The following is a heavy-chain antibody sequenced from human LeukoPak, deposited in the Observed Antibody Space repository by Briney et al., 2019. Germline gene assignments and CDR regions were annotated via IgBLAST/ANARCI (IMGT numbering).Heavy chain of an antibody. CDR2: IYHSGST. CDR1: GDSISSTNW. CDR3: ARVPQRSGLKWFGDHARWSFDY. D-gene: IGHD3-10*01. V-gene: IGHV4-4*02. Sequence: SETLSLTCAVSGDSISSTNWWSWVRQPPGKGLEWIGEIYHSGSTNYNPSLKSRVTISVDKSKNQFSLKLSSVTATDTAVYYCARVPQRSGLKWFGDHARWSFDYWGQGTMVTVSS. J-gene: IGHJ4*02.